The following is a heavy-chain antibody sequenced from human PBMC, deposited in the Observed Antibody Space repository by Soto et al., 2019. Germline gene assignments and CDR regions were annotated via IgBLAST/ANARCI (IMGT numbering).Heavy chain of an antibody. J-gene: IGHJ5*02. V-gene: IGHV1-18*01. CDR2: NSVYNGNT. CDR1: GYTFTTYA. Sequence: QVQLVQSGAEVKKPGASVKVSCRASGYTFTTYAITGWRQAPGQGLEWMGWNSVYNGNTKYAQNLQGRVTMTTDTSTSTAYMELRSLRSDDTAVYYCARDSVAARPGWFDPWGQGTLVTVSS. CDR3: ARDSVAARPGWFDP. D-gene: IGHD6-6*01.